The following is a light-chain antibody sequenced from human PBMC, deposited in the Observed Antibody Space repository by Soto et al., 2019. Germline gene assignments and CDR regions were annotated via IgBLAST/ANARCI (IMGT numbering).Light chain of an antibody. Sequence: EIVMTQSPVTLSVSPGERATLSCRASQSVSNNLAWYQQKPGQAPRLLIYQTSIRAAGIPARFSGSGSGTDFTLTISSLQSEDVAVYDCQQYNNWPITFGQGTRREIK. CDR2: QTS. CDR1: QSVSNN. J-gene: IGKJ5*01. CDR3: QQYNNWPIT. V-gene: IGKV3D-15*01.